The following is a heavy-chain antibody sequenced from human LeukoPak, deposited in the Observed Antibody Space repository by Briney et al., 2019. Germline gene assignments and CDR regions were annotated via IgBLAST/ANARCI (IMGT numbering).Heavy chain of an antibody. Sequence: GASVKVSCKASGYTFTSYYMHWVRQAPGQGLEWMGIINPSSGSTRYAQRFQGRVTMTRDMSTSTVYMDLNSLRSEDTAVYYCARGWGLRLGELLDPVDSWGQGSLVTVSS. D-gene: IGHD3-16*01. CDR2: INPSSGST. CDR1: GYTFTSYY. V-gene: IGHV1-46*01. CDR3: ARGWGLRLGELLDPVDS. J-gene: IGHJ4*02.